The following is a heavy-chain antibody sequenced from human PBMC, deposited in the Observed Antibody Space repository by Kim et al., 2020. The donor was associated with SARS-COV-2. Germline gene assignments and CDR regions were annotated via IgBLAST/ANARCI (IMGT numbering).Heavy chain of an antibody. Sequence: SETLSLTCTVSGYSISSDHYWGWIRQPPGKGLEWVGSIYHSGSTYYNPSLNSRVTISVGTSKNRFSLRLSSVTAADTAVYYCARGTYGSDYYYYYYAIDV. V-gene: IGHV4-38-2*02. CDR2: IYHSGST. J-gene: IGHJ6*01. D-gene: IGHD3-10*01. CDR1: GYSISSDHY. CDR3: ARGTYGSDYYYYYYAIDV.